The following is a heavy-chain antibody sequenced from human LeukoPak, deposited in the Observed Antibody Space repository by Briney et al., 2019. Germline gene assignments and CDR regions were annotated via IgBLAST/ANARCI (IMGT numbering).Heavy chain of an antibody. V-gene: IGHV3-9*01. J-gene: IGHJ4*02. Sequence: GGSLRLSCAASGFTFDDYAMHWVRQAPGKGLEWVSGISWNSGSIGYADSVKGRFTISRDNAKNSLYLQMNSLRAEDTALYYCAKDMAYRYSGYDTEGFDYWGQGTLVTVSS. CDR3: AKDMAYRYSGYDTEGFDY. D-gene: IGHD5-12*01. CDR1: GFTFDDYA. CDR2: ISWNSGSI.